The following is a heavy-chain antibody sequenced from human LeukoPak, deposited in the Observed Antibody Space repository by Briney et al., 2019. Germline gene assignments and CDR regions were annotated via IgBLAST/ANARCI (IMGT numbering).Heavy chain of an antibody. CDR2: INPNSGGT. V-gene: IGHV1-2*02. CDR1: GYTFTGYY. Sequence: ASVKVSCKASGYTFTGYYVHWVRQAPGQGLEWMGWINPNSGGTNYAQKFQGRVTMTRDTSISTAYMELSRLRSEDTAVYYCARDRLLEGYCSSTSCWPYYYYGMDVWGQGTTVTVSS. CDR3: ARDRLLEGYCSSTSCWPYYYYGMDV. D-gene: IGHD2-2*01. J-gene: IGHJ6*02.